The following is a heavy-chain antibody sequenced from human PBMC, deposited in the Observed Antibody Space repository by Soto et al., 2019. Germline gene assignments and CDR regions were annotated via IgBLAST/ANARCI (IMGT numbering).Heavy chain of an antibody. J-gene: IGHJ4*02. V-gene: IGHV4-4*02. CDR2: VYHSGST. CDR3: ARAKLCNTLSCPHSFDT. Sequence: QVQLRESGPGLVHASGTLSLTCGVSGGSISTNNWWSWVRQPPGQGLEWIAEVYHSGSTNYNPSLKSRLTISIDKSQNQFSLRLTSVTAADSAVYYCARAKLCNTLSCPHSFDTWGQGTLVTVSA. D-gene: IGHD2-2*01. CDR1: GGSISTNNW.